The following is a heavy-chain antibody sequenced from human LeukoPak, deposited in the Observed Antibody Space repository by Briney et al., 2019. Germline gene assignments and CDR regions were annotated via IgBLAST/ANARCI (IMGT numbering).Heavy chain of an antibody. V-gene: IGHV3-48*03. CDR1: GFTSSTYE. CDR2: ISSSGSTI. Sequence: PGGSLRLSCAASGFTSSTYEMNWVRQAPGKGLEWVSYISSSGSTIFYADSVKGRFTISRDNAKNSLYLQMNSLRAEDTAVYYCARDRGYYGSRGAFDIWGRGTMVTVSS. CDR3: ARDRGYYGSRGAFDI. J-gene: IGHJ3*02. D-gene: IGHD3-10*01.